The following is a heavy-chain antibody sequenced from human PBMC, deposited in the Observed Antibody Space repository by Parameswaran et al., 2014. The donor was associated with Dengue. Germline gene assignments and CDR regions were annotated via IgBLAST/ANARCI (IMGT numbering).Heavy chain of an antibody. CDR1: SNA. CDR3: AKDVAGSRNTWNGDHFDY. CDR2: ISDSGSGT. D-gene: IGHD1-1*01. J-gene: IGHJ4*02. V-gene: IGHV3-23*01. Sequence: SNARWIRQPPGKGLEWVSSISDSGSGTYYTDSVKGRFTISRDNSKNTLYLQMSSLRGEDSAVYYCAKDVAGSRNTWNGDHFDYWGQGTLVTVSS.